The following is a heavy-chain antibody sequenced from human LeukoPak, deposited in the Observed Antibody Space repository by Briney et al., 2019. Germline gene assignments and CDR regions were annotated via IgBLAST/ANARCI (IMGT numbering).Heavy chain of an antibody. D-gene: IGHD1-26*01. V-gene: IGHV3-74*01. CDR3: ARNSGSNRPVDC. CDR1: GGSISSGGYY. Sequence: LSLTCTVSGGSISSGGYYWSWVRQAPGKGLVWISGINTDGSTTSYADSVKGRFTISRDNANNTLYLQMNSLRAEDTAVYYCARNSGSNRPVDCWGQGTLVAVSS. J-gene: IGHJ4*02. CDR2: INTDGSTT.